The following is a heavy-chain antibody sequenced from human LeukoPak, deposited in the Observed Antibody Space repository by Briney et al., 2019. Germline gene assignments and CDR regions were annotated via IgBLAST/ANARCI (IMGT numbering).Heavy chain of an antibody. V-gene: IGHV3-23*01. J-gene: IGHJ4*02. D-gene: IGHD3-22*01. Sequence: GGSLRLSCAASGFTFSSYAMSWVRQAPGKGLEWVSAISGSGGSTYYADSVKGRFTISRDNSKNTLYLQMNSLRAEDTAVYYCAKDNLITMIVVVISPNFDYWGQGTLVTVSS. CDR2: ISGSGGST. CDR3: AKDNLITMIVVVISPNFDY. CDR1: GFTFSSYA.